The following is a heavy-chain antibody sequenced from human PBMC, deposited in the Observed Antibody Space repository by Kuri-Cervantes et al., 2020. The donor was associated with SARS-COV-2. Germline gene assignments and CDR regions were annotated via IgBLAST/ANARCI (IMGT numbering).Heavy chain of an antibody. Sequence: GGSLRLSCAASGFTFSDDYMTWVRQAPGMGLEWVADISTTGTYKNYADSVKGRFTISRDNAKNSLFLQINSLRVEDTAVYFCARDPLSQITGDINYFDQWGQGTLVTVSS. CDR1: GFTFSDDY. D-gene: IGHD1-20*01. CDR2: ISTTGTYK. CDR3: ARDPLSQITGDINYFDQ. J-gene: IGHJ4*02. V-gene: IGHV3-11*06.